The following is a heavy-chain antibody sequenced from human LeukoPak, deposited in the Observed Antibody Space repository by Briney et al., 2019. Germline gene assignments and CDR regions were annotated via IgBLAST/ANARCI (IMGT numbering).Heavy chain of an antibody. CDR3: AKERGNGVRGAFDI. CDR2: ISGSGGST. V-gene: IGHV3-23*01. D-gene: IGHD4-17*01. CDR1: GFTFSSYA. Sequence: GGSLRLSCAASGFTFSSYAMNWVRQAPGKGLEWVSVISGSGGSTYYADSVKGRFTMSRDNSKNTLYLQMNSQRAEDTAVYYCAKERGNGVRGAFDIWGQGTMVTVSS. J-gene: IGHJ3*02.